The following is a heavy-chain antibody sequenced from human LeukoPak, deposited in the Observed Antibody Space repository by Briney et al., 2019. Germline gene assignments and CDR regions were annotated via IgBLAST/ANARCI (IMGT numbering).Heavy chain of an antibody. J-gene: IGHJ4*02. V-gene: IGHV3-33*01. CDR3: ARRYGEHTFDY. CDR2: IWYDGSNK. Sequence: GGSLRLSCVASGFTFSSYGMHWVRQAPGKGLEWVAVIWYDGSNKYYGDSVKGRFTISRDNSKNTLYLQMNSLRAEDTAVYYCARRYGEHTFDYWGQGTLVTVSS. D-gene: IGHD4/OR15-4a*01. CDR1: GFTFSSYG.